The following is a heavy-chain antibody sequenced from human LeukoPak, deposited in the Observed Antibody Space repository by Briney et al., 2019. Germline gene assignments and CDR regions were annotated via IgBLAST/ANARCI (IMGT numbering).Heavy chain of an antibody. J-gene: IGHJ5*02. V-gene: IGHV3-23*01. D-gene: IGHD3-10*01. CDR1: GFTFSSYG. Sequence: GGSLRLSCAASGFTFSSYGMSWVRQAPGKGLEWVSAISGSGGSTYYADSVKGRFTISRDNSKNTLYLQMNSLRAEDTAVYYCAKGEDRGVNNWFDPWGQGTLVTVSS. CDR2: ISGSGGST. CDR3: AKGEDRGVNNWFDP.